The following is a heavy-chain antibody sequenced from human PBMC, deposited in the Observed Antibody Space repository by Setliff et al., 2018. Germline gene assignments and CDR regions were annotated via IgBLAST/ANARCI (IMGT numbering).Heavy chain of an antibody. CDR2: VYYSGTA. V-gene: IGHV4-59*12. J-gene: IGHJ6*03. CDR3: VRTDYSDGRYSMDV. CDR1: DGSLSTYY. D-gene: IGHD6-19*01. Sequence: KTSETLSLTCTVSDGSLSTYYWSWIRQPPGKGLEFIGYVYYSGTANYSPSLRSRLTISVDKSTNQFSLKLNSVTAADTAVYYCVRTDYSDGRYSMDVWGKGTTVTVSS.